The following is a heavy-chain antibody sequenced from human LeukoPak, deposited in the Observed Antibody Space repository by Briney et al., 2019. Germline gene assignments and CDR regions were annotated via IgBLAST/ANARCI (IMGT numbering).Heavy chain of an antibody. CDR1: GFDLSSYS. Sequence: GGFLRLSGAASGFDLSSYSMDWGGQGLGKGMEWVSYIRSSSGYIYYADSVKGRFTISRDNAKNSLYLQMNSLRAEDTAVYYCVKDFGGYCSGGICYSGWSDYWGQGTLVTVSS. CDR3: VKDFGGYCSGGICYSGWSDY. V-gene: IGHV3-21*01. CDR2: IRSSSGYI. D-gene: IGHD2-15*01. J-gene: IGHJ4*02.